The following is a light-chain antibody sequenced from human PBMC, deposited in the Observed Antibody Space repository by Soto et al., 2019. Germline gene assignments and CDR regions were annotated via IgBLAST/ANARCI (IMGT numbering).Light chain of an antibody. Sequence: EIVMTQSPATLSVSPGERATLSCRASQSVSSSYLAWYQQKPGQAPRFLIYGASSRATGIPDRFSGSGSGTDFTLTISRLEPEDFAVYYCQQYGSSPTTFGQGTKVDI. J-gene: IGKJ1*01. CDR3: QQYGSSPTT. V-gene: IGKV3-20*01. CDR1: QSVSSSY. CDR2: GAS.